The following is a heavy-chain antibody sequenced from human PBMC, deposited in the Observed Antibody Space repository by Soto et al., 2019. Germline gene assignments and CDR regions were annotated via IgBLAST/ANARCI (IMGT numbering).Heavy chain of an antibody. CDR3: ARDRNWGLDY. CDR2: INPSGGST. V-gene: IGHV1-46*01. D-gene: IGHD7-27*01. J-gene: IGHJ4*02. Sequence: QVQLVQSGAEVKKPGASVKVSCKASGYTFTSYYMHWVRQAPGQGLEWMGIINPSGGSTSYAQKFQXXVXMSXDTSTSTVYMELSSLRSEDTAVYYCARDRNWGLDYWGQGTLVTVSS. CDR1: GYTFTSYY.